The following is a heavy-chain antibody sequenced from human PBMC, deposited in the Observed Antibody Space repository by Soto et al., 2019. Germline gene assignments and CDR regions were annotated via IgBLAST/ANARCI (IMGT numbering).Heavy chain of an antibody. Sequence: ASVKVSCKASGYTFTSYGISWVRQAPGQGLEWMGWINTYNGNTNHAQKLQGRVAMTTDTSTSTAYMELRSLRSDDTAVYYCARGVGSGTYYNQYNWFDPWGQGTLVTVSS. J-gene: IGHJ5*02. CDR2: INTYNGNT. V-gene: IGHV1-18*01. CDR3: ARGVGSGTYYNQYNWFDP. D-gene: IGHD3-10*01. CDR1: GYTFTSYG.